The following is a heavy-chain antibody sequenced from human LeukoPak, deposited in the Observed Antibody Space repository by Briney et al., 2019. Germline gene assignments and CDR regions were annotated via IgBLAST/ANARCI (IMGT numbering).Heavy chain of an antibody. V-gene: IGHV3-33*01. J-gene: IGHJ3*02. D-gene: IGHD3-10*01. CDR3: ARDRGGSAFDI. CDR2: IWYDGTKK. CDR1: GFTFSSYG. Sequence: PGRSLRLSCAASGFTFSSYGMHWVRQAPGKGLEWVAVIWYDGTKKYYTDSVKGRFTISRDNAKNTLYLQMNSLRAEDTAVYHCARDRGGSAFDILGQGTMVTVSS.